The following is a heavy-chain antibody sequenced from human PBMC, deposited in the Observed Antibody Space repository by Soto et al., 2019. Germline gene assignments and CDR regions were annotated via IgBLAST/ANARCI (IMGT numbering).Heavy chain of an antibody. D-gene: IGHD2-2*01. CDR2: IYYSGST. CDR3: ARDHICSSTSCYVAWFDP. Sequence: SETLSLTCTVSGGSVSSGSYYRSWIRQPPGKGLEWIGYIYYSGSTNYNPSLKSRVTISVDTSKNQFSLKLSSVTAADTAVYYCARDHICSSTSCYVAWFDPWGQGTLVTVSS. CDR1: GGSVSSGSYY. V-gene: IGHV4-61*01. J-gene: IGHJ5*02.